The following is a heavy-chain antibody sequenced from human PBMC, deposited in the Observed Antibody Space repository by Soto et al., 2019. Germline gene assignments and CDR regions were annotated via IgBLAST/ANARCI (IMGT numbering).Heavy chain of an antibody. CDR2: ISSSSSTI. D-gene: IGHD6-6*01. J-gene: IGHJ6*02. CDR1: GFSFSSYS. V-gene: IGHV3-48*02. Sequence: EVQLVESGGGLVQPGGSLRLSCAASGFSFSSYSMNWVRQAPGKGLEWVSYISSSSSTIYYADSVKGRFTISRDNAKNSLYLQMNSLRDEDTAVHYRAREYSSSFGLSYNPYYYYGMDVWGQGTTVTVSS. CDR3: AREYSSSFGLSYNPYYYYGMDV.